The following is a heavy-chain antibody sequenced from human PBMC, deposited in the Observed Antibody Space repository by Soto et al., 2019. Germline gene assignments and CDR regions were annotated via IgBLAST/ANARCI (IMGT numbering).Heavy chain of an antibody. J-gene: IGHJ5*02. D-gene: IGHD1-1*01. CDR3: ARHNSQWPNWFDP. CDR2: ISAYNGNT. Sequence: GASVKVSCKASGYTFTSYGISWVRQAPGQGLEWMGWISAYNGNTKYAQKLQGRVTMTTDTSTNTAYMDLRSLRSDDTAVYYCARHNSQWPNWFDPWGQGTPVTVSS. CDR1: GYTFTSYG. V-gene: IGHV1-18*01.